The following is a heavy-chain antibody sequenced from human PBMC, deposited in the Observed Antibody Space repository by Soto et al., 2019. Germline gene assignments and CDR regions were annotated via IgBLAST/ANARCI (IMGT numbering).Heavy chain of an antibody. CDR3: ARGVITMVRGVNWFDP. D-gene: IGHD3-10*01. V-gene: IGHV6-1*01. Sequence: PSQTLSLTCVISGDSVSSNSAAWNWIRQSPSRGLEWLGRTYYRSKWYNDYAVSVKSRITINPDTSKNQFSLQLNSVTPEDTAVYYCARGVITMVRGVNWFDPWGQGTLVTVSS. J-gene: IGHJ5*02. CDR1: GDSVSSNSAA. CDR2: TYYRSKWYN.